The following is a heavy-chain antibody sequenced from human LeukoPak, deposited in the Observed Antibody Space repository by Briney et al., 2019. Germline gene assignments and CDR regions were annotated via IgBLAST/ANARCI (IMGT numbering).Heavy chain of an antibody. Sequence: GGSLRLSCAASGFTFSSYWMSWVRQAPGKGLEWVANIKQDGSEKYYVDSVKGRFTISRDNAKNSLYLQMNSLRAENTAVYYCARDKRWFGELLYSYYMDVWGKGTTVTISS. CDR1: GFTFSSYW. V-gene: IGHV3-7*01. CDR3: ARDKRWFGELLYSYYMDV. CDR2: IKQDGSEK. J-gene: IGHJ6*03. D-gene: IGHD3-10*01.